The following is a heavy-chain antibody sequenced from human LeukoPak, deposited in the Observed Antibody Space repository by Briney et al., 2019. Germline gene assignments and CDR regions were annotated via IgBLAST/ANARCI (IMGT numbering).Heavy chain of an antibody. J-gene: IGHJ4*02. Sequence: SETLSLTCTVSGGSISSSSYYWGWIRQPPGKGLEWIGSIYYSGSTYYNPSLKSRVTISVDTSKNQFSLKLSSVTAADTAVYYCARDGLLWFGEFSFDYWGQGTLVTVSS. D-gene: IGHD3-10*01. CDR2: IYYSGST. V-gene: IGHV4-39*02. CDR3: ARDGLLWFGEFSFDY. CDR1: GGSISSSSYY.